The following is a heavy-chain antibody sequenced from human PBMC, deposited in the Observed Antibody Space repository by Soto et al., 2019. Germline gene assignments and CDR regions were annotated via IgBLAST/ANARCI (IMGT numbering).Heavy chain of an antibody. Sequence: QVQLQQWGAGLLKPSETLSLTCAVYGGSFSGYYWSWIRQPPGKGLEWIGEINHSGSTNYNPSLKSRVTISVDTSKNQFSLKLSSVTAADTAVYYCARGSRPLNVVVPAAIGKGTWFDPWGQGTLVTVSS. CDR3: ARGSRPLNVVVPAAIGKGTWFDP. CDR2: INHSGST. CDR1: GGSFSGYY. D-gene: IGHD2-2*02. V-gene: IGHV4-34*01. J-gene: IGHJ5*02.